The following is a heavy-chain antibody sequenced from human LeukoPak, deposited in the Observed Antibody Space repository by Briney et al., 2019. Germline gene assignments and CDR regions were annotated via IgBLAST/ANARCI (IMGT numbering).Heavy chain of an antibody. J-gene: IGHJ6*02. Sequence: SETLSLTCTVSGGSISSSSDYWGWVRQPPGRGLEWIGRIHYTGITYYNPTPESRLTISVDTSKNQFSLKLSSVTAADTAVFYCVRIAADHPKNYFHYGMDVWGQGTTVTVSS. D-gene: IGHD6-25*01. CDR3: VRIAADHPKNYFHYGMDV. CDR1: GGSISSSSDY. V-gene: IGHV4-39*01. CDR2: IHYTGIT.